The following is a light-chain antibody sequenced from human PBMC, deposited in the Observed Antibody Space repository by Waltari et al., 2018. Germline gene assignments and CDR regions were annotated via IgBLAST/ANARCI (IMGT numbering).Light chain of an antibody. CDR2: GAS. CDR1: QRLTKNY. Sequence: VLTQSPGTLSLSPGERGTLSCRASQRLTKNYLAWYQQKPGQAPRLLTYGASSRAPGTPDRFSGSGFGTDFTLTISRLEPEDFAMYYCQQYGSSVMYTFGQGTKVEIK. CDR3: QQYGSSVMYT. V-gene: IGKV3-20*01. J-gene: IGKJ2*01.